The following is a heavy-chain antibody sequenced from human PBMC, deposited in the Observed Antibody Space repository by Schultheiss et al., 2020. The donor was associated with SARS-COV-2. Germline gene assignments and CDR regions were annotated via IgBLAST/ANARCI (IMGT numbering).Heavy chain of an antibody. J-gene: IGHJ4*02. CDR1: GFTFSSYG. CDR2: IWYDGSNK. Sequence: GGSLRLSCAASGFTFSSYGMHWVRQAPGKGLEWVAVIWYDGSNKYYADSVKGRFTISRDNSKNTLYLQMNSLRAEDTAVYYCARDTSFAIDGDYFDYWGQGTLVTVSS. V-gene: IGHV3-33*01. D-gene: IGHD4-17*01. CDR3: ARDTSFAIDGDYFDY.